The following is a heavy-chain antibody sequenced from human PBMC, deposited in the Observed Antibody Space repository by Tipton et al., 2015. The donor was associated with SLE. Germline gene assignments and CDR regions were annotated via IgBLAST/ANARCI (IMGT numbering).Heavy chain of an antibody. D-gene: IGHD4-17*01. CDR1: GGSISSSSYY. V-gene: IGHV4-39*07. Sequence: LSCTVSGGSISSSSYYWGWIRQPPGKGLEWIGSIYYSGSTNYNPSLKSRVTISVDTSKNQFSLKLSSVTAADTAEYYCAREGDYGVIFDYWGQGTLVTVSS. J-gene: IGHJ4*02. CDR2: IYYSGST. CDR3: AREGDYGVIFDY.